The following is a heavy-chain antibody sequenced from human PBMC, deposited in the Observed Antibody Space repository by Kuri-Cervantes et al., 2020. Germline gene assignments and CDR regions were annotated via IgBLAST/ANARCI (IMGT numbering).Heavy chain of an antibody. CDR2: INHSGST. V-gene: IGHV4-34*01. D-gene: IGHD3-22*01. J-gene: IGHJ4*02. Sequence: SETLSLTCTVSGGSISSYYWSWIRQPPGKGLEWIGEINHSGSTNYNPSLKSRVTISVDTSKNQFSLKLSSVTAADTAVYYCARRRITMIVVVITSGFDYWVQGTLVTVSS. CDR1: GGSISSYY. CDR3: ARRRITMIVVVITSGFDY.